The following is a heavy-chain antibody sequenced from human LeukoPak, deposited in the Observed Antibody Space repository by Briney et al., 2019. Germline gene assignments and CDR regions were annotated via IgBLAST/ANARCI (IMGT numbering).Heavy chain of an antibody. V-gene: IGHV1-69*13. CDR1: GGTFSSYA. Sequence: GASVKVSCKASGGTFSSYAISWVRQAPGQGLEWMGGIIPISGTANYAQKFQGRVTITADESTSTAYMELSSLRSEDTAVYYCFIRTVVNYSDYWGQGTLVTVSS. CDR3: FIRTVVNYSDY. J-gene: IGHJ4*02. D-gene: IGHD3-22*01. CDR2: IIPISGTA.